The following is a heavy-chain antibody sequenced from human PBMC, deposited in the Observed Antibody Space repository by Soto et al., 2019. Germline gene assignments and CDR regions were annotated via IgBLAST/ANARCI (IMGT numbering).Heavy chain of an antibody. CDR3: ATYYYDSSGQGLDAFDI. CDR1: GFTFSSYG. CDR2: IWYDGSNK. J-gene: IGHJ3*02. D-gene: IGHD3-22*01. Sequence: PVGSLRLSCAASGFTFSSYGMHWVRQAPGKGLEWVAVIWYDGSNKYYADSVKGRFTISRDNSKNTLYLQMNSLRAEDTAVYYCATYYYDSSGQGLDAFDIWGQGTMVTVSS. V-gene: IGHV3-33*01.